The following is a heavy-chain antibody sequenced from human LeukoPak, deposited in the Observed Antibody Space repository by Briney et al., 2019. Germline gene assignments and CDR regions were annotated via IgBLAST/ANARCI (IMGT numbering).Heavy chain of an antibody. Sequence: QPGGSLRLSCAASGFTVSSNYMSWVRQAPGKGLEWVSVIYSGGSTYYADSVKGRFTISRDNSKNTLYLQVNSLRAEDTAVYYCARARNGGDFDYWGQGTLVTVSS. CDR2: IYSGGST. CDR3: ARARNGGDFDY. D-gene: IGHD3-16*01. V-gene: IGHV3-53*01. J-gene: IGHJ4*02. CDR1: GFTVSSNY.